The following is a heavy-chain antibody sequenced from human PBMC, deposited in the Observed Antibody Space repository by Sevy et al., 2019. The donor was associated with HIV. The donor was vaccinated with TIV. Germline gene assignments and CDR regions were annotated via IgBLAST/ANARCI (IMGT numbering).Heavy chain of an antibody. D-gene: IGHD3-10*01. CDR1: GFTFSSYG. CDR3: ARDKLPPVMVTMVRGALSYYFDY. J-gene: IGHJ4*02. CDR2: IWYDGSNK. V-gene: IGHV3-33*01. Sequence: GGSLRLSCAASGFTFSSYGMHWVRQTPGKGLEWVAVIWYDGSNKYYADSVKGRFTISRDNSKNTLYLQMNSLRAEYTAVYYCARDKLPPVMVTMVRGALSYYFDYWGQGTLVTVSS.